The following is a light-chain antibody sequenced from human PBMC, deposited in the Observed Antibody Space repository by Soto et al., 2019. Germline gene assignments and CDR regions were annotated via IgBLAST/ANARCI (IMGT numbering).Light chain of an antibody. J-gene: IGKJ4*01. Sequence: IVLTQSPTTRSWSPGERDTLSCCASPRLRSSLAWYQHKPGEAPRLLINDASNRATGIPARFGGSGSGTDFALTISSLGPEDFAVYYCQERKDWPLTFGGGTKVDI. CDR2: DAS. CDR1: PRLRSS. CDR3: QERKDWPLT. V-gene: IGKV3-11*01.